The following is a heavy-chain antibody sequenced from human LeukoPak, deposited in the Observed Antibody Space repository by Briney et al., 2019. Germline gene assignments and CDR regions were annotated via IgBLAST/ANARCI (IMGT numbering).Heavy chain of an antibody. CDR1: GFTFSSYX. Sequence: PGGSLRLSCAASGFTFSSYXXXXXRQAPGKGLEWVSLXSGDGGSTYYADSVKGRFTISRDNSKNSLYLQMNSLRTEDTALYYCAKAEDDSSGYYSIDYWGQGNPFTVSS. J-gene: IGHJ4*02. CDR2: XSGDGGST. V-gene: IGHV3-43*02. CDR3: AKAEDDSSGYYSIDY. D-gene: IGHD3-22*01.